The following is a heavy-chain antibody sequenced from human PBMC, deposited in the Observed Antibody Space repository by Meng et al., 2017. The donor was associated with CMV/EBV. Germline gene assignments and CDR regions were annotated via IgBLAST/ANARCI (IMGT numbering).Heavy chain of an antibody. Sequence: QMREVGPGLVKPSESLSLLCTVLGGSISSSSYYWSWIRQPAGKGLEWIGRIYTSGSTNYNPSLKSRVTMSVDTSKNQFSLKLSSVTAADTAVYYCARDSSGWYPHFDYWGQGTLVTVSS. CDR3: ARDSSGWYPHFDY. J-gene: IGHJ4*02. D-gene: IGHD6-19*01. CDR1: GGSISSSSYY. CDR2: IYTSGST. V-gene: IGHV4-61*02.